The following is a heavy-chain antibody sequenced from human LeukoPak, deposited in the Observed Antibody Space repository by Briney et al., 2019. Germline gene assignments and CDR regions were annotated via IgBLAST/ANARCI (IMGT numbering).Heavy chain of an antibody. CDR2: IYYSGST. Sequence: RSSETLSLTCTVSGGSISSYYWSWIRQPPGKGLEWIGYIYYSGSTNYNPSLKSRVTISVDTSKNQFSLKLSSVTAADTAVYYCAREGRARITIFGVVSDDAFDIWGQGTMVTVSS. V-gene: IGHV4-59*01. CDR1: GGSISSYY. CDR3: AREGRARITIFGVVSDDAFDI. D-gene: IGHD3-3*01. J-gene: IGHJ3*02.